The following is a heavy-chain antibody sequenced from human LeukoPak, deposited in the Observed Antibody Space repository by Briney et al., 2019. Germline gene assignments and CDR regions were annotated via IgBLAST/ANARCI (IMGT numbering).Heavy chain of an antibody. CDR2: IYTSGST. D-gene: IGHD3-9*01. CDR3: ARHLGRYDILTGYYPTDAFDI. V-gene: IGHV4-4*09. J-gene: IGHJ3*02. CDR1: GGSISSYY. Sequence: SETLSFTCTVSGGSISSYYWSWIRQPPGKGLEWIGYIYTSGSTNYNPSLKSRVTISVDTSKNQFSLKLSSVTAADTAVYYCARHLGRYDILTGYYPTDAFDIWGQGTMVTVSS.